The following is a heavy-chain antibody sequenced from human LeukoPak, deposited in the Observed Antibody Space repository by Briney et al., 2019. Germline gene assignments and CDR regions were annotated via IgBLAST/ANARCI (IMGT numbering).Heavy chain of an antibody. V-gene: IGHV4-31*03. D-gene: IGHD7-27*01. CDR3: ARDWGTYFDY. Sequence: SEALSLTCNVSGGSISSGGSRWSWIRQHPGKGLEWIGYIYYSGSTYYNPSLESRLTMSVDTSKNQFSLHLTSVTAADTAVYYCARDWGTYFDYWGQGTLVTVSS. J-gene: IGHJ4*02. CDR2: IYYSGST. CDR1: GGSISSGGSR.